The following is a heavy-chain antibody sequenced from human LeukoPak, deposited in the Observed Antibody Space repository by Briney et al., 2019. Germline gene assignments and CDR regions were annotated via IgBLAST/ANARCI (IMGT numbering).Heavy chain of an antibody. CDR2: IKQDGSEN. CDR1: GFTFSSYG. Sequence: PGGSLRLSCAASGFTFSSYGMSWVRQAPGKGLEWVANIKQDGSENYYVDSVKGRFTISRDNAKNSLYLQMNSLRAEDTAVYYCARDLYRIVVVPHYFDYWGQGTLVTVSS. J-gene: IGHJ4*02. D-gene: IGHD3-22*01. CDR3: ARDLYRIVVVPHYFDY. V-gene: IGHV3-7*01.